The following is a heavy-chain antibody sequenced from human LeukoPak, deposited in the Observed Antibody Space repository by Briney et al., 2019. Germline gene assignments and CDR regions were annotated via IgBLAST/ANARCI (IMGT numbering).Heavy chain of an antibody. CDR1: GFTFNTYT. D-gene: IGHD1-26*01. J-gene: IGHJ4*02. CDR2: ISGSSGII. V-gene: IGHV3-48*01. Sequence: GGSLRLSCAASGFTFNTYTMNWVRQAPGKGLEWVSYISGSSGIIDYADSVRGRFTISRDNAKNSLYLQMNSLRAEDTAVYYCAKENHGIVGATTLIDYWGQGTLVTVSS. CDR3: AKENHGIVGATTLIDY.